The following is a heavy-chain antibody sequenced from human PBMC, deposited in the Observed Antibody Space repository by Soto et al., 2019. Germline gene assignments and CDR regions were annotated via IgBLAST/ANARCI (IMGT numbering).Heavy chain of an antibody. V-gene: IGHV1-69*01. CDR1: GGTFSSYA. J-gene: IGHJ5*02. CDR3: ARLEVPAVLSGWFDP. Sequence: QVQLVQSGAAVKKPGSSVKVSCKASGGTFSSYAISWVRQAPGQGLEWMGGIIPIFGTANYAQKFQGRVTITADESTSTAYMELSSLRSEDTAVYYCARLEVPAVLSGWFDPWGQGTLVTVSS. CDR2: IIPIFGTA. D-gene: IGHD2-2*01.